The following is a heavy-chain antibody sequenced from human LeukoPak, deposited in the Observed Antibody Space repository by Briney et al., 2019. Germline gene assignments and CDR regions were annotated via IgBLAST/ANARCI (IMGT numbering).Heavy chain of an antibody. CDR1: EFTSSSYS. D-gene: IGHD1-7*01. V-gene: IGHV3-48*01. J-gene: IGHJ4*02. Sequence: GSLRLSCAASEFTSSSYSMNWVRQAPGKGLEWVSYISSSSSTIYYADSVKGRFTISSDNATNSLYLQMNSLRAEDTAVYYCARDSGITGTLDYWGQGTLVTVSS. CDR2: ISSSSSTI. CDR3: ARDSGITGTLDY.